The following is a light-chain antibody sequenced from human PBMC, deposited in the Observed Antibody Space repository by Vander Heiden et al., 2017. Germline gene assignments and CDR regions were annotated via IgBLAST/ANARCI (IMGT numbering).Light chain of an antibody. CDR2: GAS. Sequence: DIQMTQSLSSLSASVGDRVTISCRPSHSIISFLNWYQQKPGKPPKLLVHGASTLQSGVPSRFSGSGSGTDFTLTISSLQPEDFATYYCQQSYNMPFTFGPGTKVDIK. CDR1: HSIISF. V-gene: IGKV1-39*01. J-gene: IGKJ3*01. CDR3: QQSYNMPFT.